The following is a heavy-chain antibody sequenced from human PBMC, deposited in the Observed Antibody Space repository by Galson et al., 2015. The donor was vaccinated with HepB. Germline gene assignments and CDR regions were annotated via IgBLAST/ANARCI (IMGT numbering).Heavy chain of an antibody. D-gene: IGHD5-12*01. CDR2: ISSRSHYM. Sequence: SLRLSCAASGFTFSSYTMNWVRQAPGKGLEWVSSISSRSHYMYYEESVMGRFTISRDNAKNSLFLQITSLRAEDTAVYYCARSEGYADYWGRGTLVTVSS. CDR3: ARSEGYADY. J-gene: IGHJ4*02. CDR1: GFTFSSYT. V-gene: IGHV3-21*01.